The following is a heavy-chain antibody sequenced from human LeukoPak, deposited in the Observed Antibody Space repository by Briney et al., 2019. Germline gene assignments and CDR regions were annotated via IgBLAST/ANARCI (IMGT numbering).Heavy chain of an antibody. CDR2: ISSSGSTI. Sequence: GGSLRLSCAASGFTFSDYYMSWIRQAPGKGLEWVSYISSSGSTIYYADSVKGRFTISRDNAKNSLYLQINSLSAEDTAVYYCARTRMTVTTRSWDYWGQGTLVTVSS. CDR3: ARTRMTVTTRSWDY. CDR1: GFTFSDYY. J-gene: IGHJ4*02. D-gene: IGHD4-17*01. V-gene: IGHV3-11*04.